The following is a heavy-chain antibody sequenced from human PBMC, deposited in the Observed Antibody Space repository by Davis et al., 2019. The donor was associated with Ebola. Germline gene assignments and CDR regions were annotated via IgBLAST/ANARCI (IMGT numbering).Heavy chain of an antibody. CDR2: IYYSGST. J-gene: IGHJ4*02. CDR1: GGSISSSSYY. CDR3: ARGEGRDVLMVYAYFDY. D-gene: IGHD2-8*01. V-gene: IGHV4-39*01. Sequence: SETLSLTCTVSGGSISSSSYYWGWIRQPPGKGLEWIGSIYYSGSTYYNPSLKSRVTISVDTSKNQFSLKLRSVTAADTAVYYCARGEGRDVLMVYAYFDYWGQGTLVTVSS.